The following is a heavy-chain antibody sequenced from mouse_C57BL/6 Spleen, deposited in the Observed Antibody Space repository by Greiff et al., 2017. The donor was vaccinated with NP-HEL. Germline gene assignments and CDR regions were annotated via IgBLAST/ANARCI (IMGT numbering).Heavy chain of an antibody. V-gene: IGHV1-15*01. D-gene: IGHD4-1*01. Sequence: QVTLKVSGAELVRPGASVTLSCKASGYTFTDYEMHWVKQTPVHGLEWIGAIDPETGGTAYNQKFKGKAILTADKSSSTAYMELRSLTSEDSAVYYCTRNWDYWGQGTTLTVSS. J-gene: IGHJ2*01. CDR3: TRNWDY. CDR2: IDPETGGT. CDR1: GYTFTDYE.